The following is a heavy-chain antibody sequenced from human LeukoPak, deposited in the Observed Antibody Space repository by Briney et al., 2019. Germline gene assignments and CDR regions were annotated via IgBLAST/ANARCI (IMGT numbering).Heavy chain of an antibody. V-gene: IGHV4-34*01. J-gene: IGHJ4*02. CDR3: ARGYCSGGSCYFRFDY. CDR2: INHSGST. D-gene: IGHD2-15*01. CDR1: GGSFSGYY. Sequence: ETKSLTCAVYGGSFSGYYWSWIRQPPGKGLEWIGEINHSGSTNYNPSLKSRVTISVDTSKNQFSLKLSSVTAADTAVYYCARGYCSGGSCYFRFDYWGQGTLFSASS.